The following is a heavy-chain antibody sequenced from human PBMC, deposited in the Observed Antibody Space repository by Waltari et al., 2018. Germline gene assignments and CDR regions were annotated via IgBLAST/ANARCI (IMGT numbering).Heavy chain of an antibody. D-gene: IGHD3-22*01. J-gene: IGHJ4*02. V-gene: IGHV4-39*01. CDR3: ARLNYDSSGTYYFDY. CDR2: IYYSGNT. Sequence: QLQLQESGPGLVKPSETLSLTCTVSGGSISTSNYYWGWIRQPPGKGLEWIGRIYYSGNTYYNPSLKSRVTISVNTSKNQFSLKLSSVTATDTAVFFCARLNYDSSGTYYFDYWGQGTLVTVSS. CDR1: GGSISTSNYY.